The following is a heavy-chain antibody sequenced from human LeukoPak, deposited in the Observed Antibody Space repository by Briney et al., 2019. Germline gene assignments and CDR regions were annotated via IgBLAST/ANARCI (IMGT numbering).Heavy chain of an antibody. D-gene: IGHD3-3*01. J-gene: IGHJ5*02. CDR2: INPNSGVT. V-gene: IGHV1-2*02. Sequence: ASVKVSCKASGDTFTGYYMHWVRQAPGQGLEWMGWINPNSGVTHYAQKFQGRVILTRDTSITTAYMELSRLRSDDTAVYYCTRERGNLEFPWGQGTLVTVSS. CDR1: GDTFTGYY. CDR3: TRERGNLEFP.